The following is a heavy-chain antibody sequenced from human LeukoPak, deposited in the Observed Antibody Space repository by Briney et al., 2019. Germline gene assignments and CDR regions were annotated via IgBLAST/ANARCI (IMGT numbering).Heavy chain of an antibody. CDR1: GYTFSTYD. CDR2: MNPNSGNT. V-gene: IGHV1-8*01. Sequence: ASVKVSCKASGYTFSTYDINWVRQATGQGLEWMGWMNPNSGNTGYAQKFQGRVTMTRNTSISTVYMELSGLRSEDTAVYYCARVRNYGTRSYYRGLAYWGQGSLVTVS. J-gene: IGHJ1*01. CDR3: ARVRNYGTRSYYRGLAY. D-gene: IGHD3-10*01.